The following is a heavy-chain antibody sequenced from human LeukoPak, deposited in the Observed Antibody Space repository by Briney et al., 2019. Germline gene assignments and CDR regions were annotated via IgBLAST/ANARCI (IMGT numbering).Heavy chain of an antibody. CDR3: ARDSLGYCSSTSCSMGAFDI. J-gene: IGHJ3*02. CDR1: GGSISTYY. V-gene: IGHV4-59*01. CDR2: IYYSGST. D-gene: IGHD2-2*01. Sequence: PSETLSLTCTVSGGSISTYYWSWIRQPPGKGLEWIGYIYYSGSTNYNPSLKSRVTISVDTSKNQFSLKLSSVTAADTAVYYCARDSLGYCSSTSCSMGAFDIWGQGTMVTVSS.